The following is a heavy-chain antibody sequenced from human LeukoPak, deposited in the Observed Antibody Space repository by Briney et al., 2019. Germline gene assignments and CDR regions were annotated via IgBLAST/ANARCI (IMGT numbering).Heavy chain of an antibody. D-gene: IGHD3-10*01. Sequence: PSQTLSLTCAVSGDSISSGDYSWSWIRQPSGKGLEWIGYIFHSGSSYYNPSLKSRVTISVDKSKNQFSLRLTSVTAAVTAVYYCARELWFVNAPGSWFDPWGQGTLVTVSS. CDR1: GDSISSGDYS. CDR2: IFHSGSS. J-gene: IGHJ5*02. V-gene: IGHV4-30-2*01. CDR3: ARELWFVNAPGSWFDP.